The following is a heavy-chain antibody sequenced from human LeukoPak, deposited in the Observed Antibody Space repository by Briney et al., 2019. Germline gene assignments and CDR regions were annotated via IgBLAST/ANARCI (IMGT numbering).Heavy chain of an antibody. D-gene: IGHD3-22*01. Sequence: GGSLRLSCAASGFTFSSYAMSWVRQAPGKGLEWVSAISGSGGSTYYADSVKGRFTISRDNSKNALYMQMNSLRAEDTAVYYCAKDPTYDSSGMFDYWGQGTLVTVSS. CDR1: GFTFSSYA. J-gene: IGHJ4*02. CDR2: ISGSGGST. CDR3: AKDPTYDSSGMFDY. V-gene: IGHV3-23*01.